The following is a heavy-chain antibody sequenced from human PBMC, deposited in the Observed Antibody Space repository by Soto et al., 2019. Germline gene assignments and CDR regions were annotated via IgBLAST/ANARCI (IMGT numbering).Heavy chain of an antibody. J-gene: IGHJ4*02. Sequence: GGSLRLSCAASGFTFSSYGMHWVRQAPGKGLEWVAVISYDGSNKYYADSVKGRFTISRDNSKNTLYLQMNSLRAEDTAVYYCAKDFSAYCGGDCYLTFEYWGQGTLVTVSS. CDR3: AKDFSAYCGGDCYLTFEY. CDR2: ISYDGSNK. V-gene: IGHV3-30*18. CDR1: GFTFSSYG. D-gene: IGHD2-21*02.